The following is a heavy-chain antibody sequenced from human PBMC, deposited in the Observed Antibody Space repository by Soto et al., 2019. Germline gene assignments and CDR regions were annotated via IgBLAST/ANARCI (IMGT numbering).Heavy chain of an antibody. CDR2: ILPVCNTP. CDR3: DSDAFKHGSTTHYSRHHDY. J-gene: IGHJ4*02. CDR1: GDTFSTYA. V-gene: IGHV1-69*18. Sequence: QVQLLQSGAEVRKPGSSVKISCKSSGDTFSTYAINWVRQAPVQGLEWMVSILPVCNTPSYAQPLQGRRTITADESPGSAYMELTSRRLEDTAVYEGDSDAFKHGSTTHYSRHHDYWGQGTQVTVSS. D-gene: IGHD3-10*01.